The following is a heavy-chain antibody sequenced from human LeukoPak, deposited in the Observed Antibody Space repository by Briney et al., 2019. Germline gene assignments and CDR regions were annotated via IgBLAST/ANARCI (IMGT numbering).Heavy chain of an antibody. CDR2: IYTSGST. J-gene: IGHJ3*02. CDR3: AREEPHNWNNDAFDI. Sequence: SETLSLTCTVSGGSISSGSYYWSWIRQPAGKGLEWIGRIYTSGSTNYNPSLKSRVTISVDTSKNQFSLKLSSVTAADTAVYYCAREEPHNWNNDAFDIWGQGTMVTVSS. D-gene: IGHD1/OR15-1a*01. V-gene: IGHV4-61*02. CDR1: GGSISSGSYY.